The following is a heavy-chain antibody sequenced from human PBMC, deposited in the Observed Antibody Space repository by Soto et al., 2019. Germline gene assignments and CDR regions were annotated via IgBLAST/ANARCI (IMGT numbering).Heavy chain of an antibody. D-gene: IGHD1-1*01. CDR2: ISWNSGSI. CDR1: GFTFDDYA. CDR3: ANGPAVAGTSLAEYLQH. J-gene: IGHJ1*01. Sequence: EVQLVESGGGLVQPGRSLRLSCAASGFTFDDYAMHWVRQAPGKGLEWVSGISWNSGSIGYADSVKGRFTTSRDNAKDSLSLQMNSLRAEDTALYYFANGPAVAGTSLAEYLQHWGQGTLVTVSS. V-gene: IGHV3-9*01.